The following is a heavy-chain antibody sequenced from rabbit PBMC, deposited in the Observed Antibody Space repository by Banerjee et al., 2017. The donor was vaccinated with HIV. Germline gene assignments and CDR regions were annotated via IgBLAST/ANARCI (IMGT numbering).Heavy chain of an antibody. D-gene: IGHD6-1*01. CDR1: GFDFSSNA. CDR2: IYNGDGST. Sequence: QEQLEESGGGLVQPEGSLTLTCKASGFDFSSNAMCWVRQAPGKGPEWIACIYNGDGSTYYANWAKGRFTISKTSSTTVDLKMTSLTAADTATYFCARDAYTYADGGGAYTFNLWGPGTLVTVS. CDR3: ARDAYTYADGGGAYTFNL. J-gene: IGHJ4*01. V-gene: IGHV1S47*01.